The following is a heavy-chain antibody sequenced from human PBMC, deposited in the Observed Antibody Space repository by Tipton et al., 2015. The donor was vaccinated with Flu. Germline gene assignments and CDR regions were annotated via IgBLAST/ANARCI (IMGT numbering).Heavy chain of an antibody. V-gene: IGHV4-39*07. CDR3: APRLTGDAFDI. Sequence: TLSITCTVSGGSISSSSYYWGWIRQPPGKGLEWIGSIYYSGSTYYNPSLKSRVTISVDTSKNQFSLKLSSVTAADTAVYYCAPRLTGDAFDIWGQGTMVTVSS. D-gene: IGHD7-27*01. J-gene: IGHJ3*02. CDR1: GGSISSSSYY. CDR2: IYYSGST.